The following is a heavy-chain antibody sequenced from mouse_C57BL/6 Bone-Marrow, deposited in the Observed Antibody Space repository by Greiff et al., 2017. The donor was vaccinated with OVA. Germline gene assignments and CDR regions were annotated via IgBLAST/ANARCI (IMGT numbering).Heavy chain of an antibody. CDR1: GFTFSDYY. D-gene: IGHD2-4*01. V-gene: IGHV5-12*01. Sequence: EVKLMESGGGLVQPGGSLKLSCAASGFTFSDYYMYWVRQTPEKRLEWVAYISNGGGSSYYPDTVKGRFTISRDNAKNTLYLQMRRLKSEDTAMNYCARLGVDDYDPWIAYWGQGTLVTVSA. CDR3: ARLGVDDYDPWIAY. CDR2: ISNGGGSS. J-gene: IGHJ3*01.